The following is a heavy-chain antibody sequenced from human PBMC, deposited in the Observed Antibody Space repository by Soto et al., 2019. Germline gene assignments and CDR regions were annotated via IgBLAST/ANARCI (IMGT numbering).Heavy chain of an antibody. CDR2: INIGNGNS. J-gene: IGHJ5*02. CDR3: ARNVDYFDP. V-gene: IGHV1-3*04. CDR1: GYTFTRYA. Sequence: QVQLVQSGPEVKKPGASVKVACKASGYTFTRYAMHWVRQAPGQGLEWMGWINIGNGNSHYSQKFQGRVTFTRDTSATTAYMELTGLRPEDTAIYFCARNVDYFDPWGQGTLVTVSS. D-gene: IGHD4-17*01.